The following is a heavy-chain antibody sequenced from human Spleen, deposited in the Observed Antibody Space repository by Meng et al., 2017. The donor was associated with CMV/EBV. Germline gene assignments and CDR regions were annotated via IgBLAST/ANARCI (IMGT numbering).Heavy chain of an antibody. J-gene: IGHJ4*02. D-gene: IGHD2-2*01. CDR2: INPAGGRT. CDR3: ARGDCSSTRCYLLDY. CDR1: GYTFTSYY. Sequence: ASVKVSCKTSGYTFTSYYIHWVRQAPGQGLEWMGVINPAGGRTSYAQKFQGRVTMTWDTSTSTVYMELSRLRSEDRAVYYCARGDCSSTRCYLLDYWGQGTLVTVSS. V-gene: IGHV1-46*01.